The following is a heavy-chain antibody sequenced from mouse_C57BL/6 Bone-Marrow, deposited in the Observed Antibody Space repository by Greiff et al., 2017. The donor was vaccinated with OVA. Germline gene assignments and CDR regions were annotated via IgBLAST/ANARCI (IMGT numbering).Heavy chain of an antibody. CDR2: IDPSDSYT. CDR3: ARFDGNPYYFDY. D-gene: IGHD2-1*01. Sequence: QVQLQQPGAELVKPGASVKLSCKASGYTFTSYWMQWVKQRPGQGLEWIGEIDPSDSYTNYNQKFKGKATLTVDTSSSTAYMQLSSLTSEDSAVYYCARFDGNPYYFDYWGQGTTLTVSS. J-gene: IGHJ2*01. V-gene: IGHV1-50*01. CDR1: GYTFTSYW.